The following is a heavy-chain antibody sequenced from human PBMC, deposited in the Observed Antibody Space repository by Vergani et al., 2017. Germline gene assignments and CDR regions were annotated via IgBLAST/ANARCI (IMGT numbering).Heavy chain of an antibody. CDR1: GFTFDDYA. Sequence: EVQLVESGGGLVQPGRSLRLSCAASGFTFDDYAMHWVRQAPGKGLEWVSGISWNSGSIGYADSVKGRFTISRDNAKNSLYLQMNSLRAADTALYYCAKDRSTMVRGVSFDYWGQGTLVTVSS. CDR3: AKDRSTMVRGVSFDY. CDR2: ISWNSGSI. J-gene: IGHJ4*02. D-gene: IGHD3-10*01. V-gene: IGHV3-9*01.